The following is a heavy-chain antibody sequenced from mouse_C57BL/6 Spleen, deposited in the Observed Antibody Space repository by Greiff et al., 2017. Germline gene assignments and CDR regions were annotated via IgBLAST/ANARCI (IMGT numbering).Heavy chain of an antibody. CDR1: GFTFSDYG. CDR2: ISSGSSTI. D-gene: IGHD1-1*01. CDR3: ASSYYGSSPWFAY. Sequence: EVMLVESGGGLVKPGGSLKLSCAASGFTFSDYGMHWVRQAPEKGLEWVAYISSGSSTIYYADTVKGRFTISRDNAKNTLFLQMTSLRSEDTAMYYCASSYYGSSPWFAYWGQGTLVTVSA. V-gene: IGHV5-17*01. J-gene: IGHJ3*01.